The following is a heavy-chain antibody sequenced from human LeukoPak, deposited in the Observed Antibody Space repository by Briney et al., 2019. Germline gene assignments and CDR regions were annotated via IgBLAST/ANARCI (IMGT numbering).Heavy chain of an antibody. J-gene: IGHJ6*04. D-gene: IGHD3-10*02. CDR2: ISSSGSTI. CDR3: VELGITMIGGV. V-gene: IGHV3-11*04. Sequence: GVSLTLSCTASGFTFSDYYMSWLRQATGKGLEWLSYISSSGSTIYYAHPVKPLFPIPRDNPKNALSLNMNTLSADHEAVLYFVELGITMIGGVWGKGTTVTISS. CDR1: GFTFSDYY.